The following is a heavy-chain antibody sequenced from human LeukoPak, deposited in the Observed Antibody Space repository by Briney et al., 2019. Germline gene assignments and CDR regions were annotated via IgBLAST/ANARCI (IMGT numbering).Heavy chain of an antibody. V-gene: IGHV4-61*05. CDR3: TRGAGWLIDY. CDR2: FHNSGTS. Sequence: NPSETLSLTCTVSGGSISSSSYYWGWIRQPPGKGLEWIGYFHNSGTSTYNPSLKSRVTISADTSKNQFSLKLNSLTTADTAVYYCTRGAGWLIDYWGQGILVTVSS. CDR1: GGSISSSSYY. D-gene: IGHD3-16*01. J-gene: IGHJ4*02.